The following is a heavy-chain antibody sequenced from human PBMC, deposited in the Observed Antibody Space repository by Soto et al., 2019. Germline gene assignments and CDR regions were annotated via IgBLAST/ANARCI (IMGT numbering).Heavy chain of an antibody. V-gene: IGHV1-69*13. CDR1: GGTFSSYA. Sequence: SVKVSCKASGGTFSSYAISWVRQAPGQGLEWMGGIIPIFGTANYAQKFQGRVTITADESTSTAYMELSSLRSEDTAVYYCARHIFPRDRAMANYYYDGMDVWRQGTTVTVSS. CDR3: ARHIFPRDRAMANYYYDGMDV. D-gene: IGHD5-18*01. J-gene: IGHJ6*02. CDR2: IIPIFGTA.